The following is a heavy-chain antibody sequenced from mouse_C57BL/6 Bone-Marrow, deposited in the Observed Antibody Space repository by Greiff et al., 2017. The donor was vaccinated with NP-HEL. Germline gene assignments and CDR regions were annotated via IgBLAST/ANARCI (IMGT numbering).Heavy chain of an antibody. J-gene: IGHJ3*01. D-gene: IGHD1-1*01. CDR3: APYGSSAWFAY. Sequence: QVQLKESGAELAKPGASVKLSCKASGYTFTSYWMHWVKQRPGQGLEWIGYINPRSGYTKYNQKFKDKATLTADKSSSTAYMQLSSLTYEDSAVHYCAPYGSSAWFAYWGQGTLVTVSA. CDR2: INPRSGYT. V-gene: IGHV1-7*01. CDR1: GYTFTSYW.